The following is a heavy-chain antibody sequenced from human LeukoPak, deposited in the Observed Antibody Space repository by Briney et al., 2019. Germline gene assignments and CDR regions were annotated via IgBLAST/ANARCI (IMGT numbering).Heavy chain of an antibody. J-gene: IGHJ4*02. D-gene: IGHD5-24*01. CDR1: GASISGSSYY. V-gene: IGHV4-39*01. CDR2: IHSSGNT. Sequence: SETLSLTCTVSGASISGSSYYWSWIRQPPGQGLEWIGTIHSSGNTYYNPSLKSRVTISVDTSKNRFSLKLSSVTAADTAVYYCARPAGWLPRYYFEYWGQGTLVTVSS. CDR3: ARPAGWLPRYYFEY.